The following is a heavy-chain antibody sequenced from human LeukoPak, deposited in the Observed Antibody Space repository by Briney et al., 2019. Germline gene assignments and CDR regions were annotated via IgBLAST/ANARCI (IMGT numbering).Heavy chain of an antibody. V-gene: IGHV4-59*01. J-gene: IGHJ4*02. CDR1: GVSISSYY. CDR3: ARDIAQSPLGY. CDR2: IYYSGST. Sequence: SETLSLTCTVSGVSISSYYWSWIRQPPGKGLEWIGYIYYSGSTNYNPSLKSRVTISVDTSKNQFSLKLSSVTAADTAVYYCARDIAQSPLGYWGQGTLVTVSS. D-gene: IGHD2-15*01.